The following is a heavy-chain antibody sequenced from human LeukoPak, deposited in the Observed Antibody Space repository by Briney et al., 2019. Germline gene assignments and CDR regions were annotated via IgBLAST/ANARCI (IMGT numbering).Heavy chain of an antibody. CDR2: IFPSGGEI. CDR3: ATYRQVLLPFES. J-gene: IGHJ4*02. CDR1: GFTFDDYA. Sequence: GGSLRLSCAVSGFTFDDYAMHWVRQVPGKGLEWVSSIFPSGGEIHYADSVRGRFTISRDNSKSTLSLQMNSLRAEDTAIYYCATYRQVLLPFESWGQGTLVTVSS. D-gene: IGHD2-8*02. V-gene: IGHV3-23*01.